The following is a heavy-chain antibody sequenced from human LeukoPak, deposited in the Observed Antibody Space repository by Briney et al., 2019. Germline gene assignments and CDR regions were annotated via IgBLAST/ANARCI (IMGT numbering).Heavy chain of an antibody. CDR3: ANVIGALWPDY. CDR2: IYYSGST. Sequence: SETLSLTCTVSGGSISSSSYYWGWIRQPPGEGLEWIGSIYYSGSTYYNPSLKSRVTISVDTSKNQFSLKLSSVTAADTAVYYCANVIGALWPDYWGQGTLVTVSS. D-gene: IGHD5-18*01. CDR1: GGSISSSSYY. V-gene: IGHV4-39*07. J-gene: IGHJ4*02.